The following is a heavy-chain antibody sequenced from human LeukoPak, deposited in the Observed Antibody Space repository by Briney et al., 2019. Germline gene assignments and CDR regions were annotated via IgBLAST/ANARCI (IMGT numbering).Heavy chain of an antibody. CDR3: ARASAAHRFDF. J-gene: IGHJ4*02. V-gene: IGHV3-23*01. CDR2: ISGSGGST. Sequence: GGSLRLSCAATGFTFSSYAMSWVRQAPGKGLEWVSGISGSGGSTYYADSVKGRFTISRVSAKNSLYLQMDSLRAEDTAVYYCARASAAHRFDFWGQGILVTVSS. CDR1: GFTFSSYA. D-gene: IGHD6-13*01.